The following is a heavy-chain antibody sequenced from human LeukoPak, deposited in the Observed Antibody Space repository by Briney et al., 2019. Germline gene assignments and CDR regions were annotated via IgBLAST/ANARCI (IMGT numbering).Heavy chain of an antibody. J-gene: IGHJ4*01. CDR3: AKAYGGYSYGVDY. V-gene: IGHV3-9*01. D-gene: IGHD5-18*01. CDR1: GFTFDDYA. Sequence: GGSLRLSCAASGFTFDDYAMHWVRQAPGKGLEWVSGISWSSGSIGYADSVKGRFTISRDNAKNSLYLQMNSLRAEDTALYYCAKAYGGYSYGVDYWGQGTLVTVSS. CDR2: ISWSSGSI.